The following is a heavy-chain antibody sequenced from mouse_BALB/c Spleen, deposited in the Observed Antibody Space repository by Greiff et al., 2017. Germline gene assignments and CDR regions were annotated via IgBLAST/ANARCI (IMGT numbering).Heavy chain of an antibody. CDR3: AKHRYYGSSFYAMDY. D-gene: IGHD1-1*01. V-gene: IGHV2-6-5*01. CDR2: IWGGGST. CDR1: GFSLTDYG. J-gene: IGHJ4*01. Sequence: VQRVESGPGLVAPSQSLSITCTVSGFSLTDYGVSWIRQPPGKGLEWLGVIWGGGSTYYNSALKSRLSISKDNSKSQVFLKMNSLQTDDTAMYYCAKHRYYGSSFYAMDYWGQGTSVTVSS.